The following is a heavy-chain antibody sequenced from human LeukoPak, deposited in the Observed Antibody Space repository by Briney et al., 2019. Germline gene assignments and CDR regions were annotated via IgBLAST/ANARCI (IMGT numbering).Heavy chain of an antibody. V-gene: IGHV4-59*01. Sequence: PSETLSLTCTVSGGSISSYYWSWIRQPPGKGLEWIGYIYYSGSTNYNPSLKSRVTISVDTSKNQFSLKLSSVTAADTAVYYCARVRGLGPLIDYWGQGTLVTVSS. CDR2: IYYSGST. D-gene: IGHD6-25*01. CDR3: ARVRGLGPLIDY. CDR1: GGSISSYY. J-gene: IGHJ4*02.